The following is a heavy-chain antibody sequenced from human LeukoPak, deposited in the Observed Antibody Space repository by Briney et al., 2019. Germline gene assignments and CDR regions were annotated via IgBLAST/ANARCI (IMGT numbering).Heavy chain of an antibody. D-gene: IGHD5-12*01. Sequence: GGSLRLSCAASGFTFDDYAMHWVRQAPGKGLEWVSGISWNSGSIGYADSVKGRFTISRDNAKNSLYLQMNSLRAEDTALYYCARPRGYSGYDLSDAFDIWGQGTMVTVSS. CDR1: GFTFDDYA. J-gene: IGHJ3*02. CDR2: ISWNSGSI. V-gene: IGHV3-9*01. CDR3: ARPRGYSGYDLSDAFDI.